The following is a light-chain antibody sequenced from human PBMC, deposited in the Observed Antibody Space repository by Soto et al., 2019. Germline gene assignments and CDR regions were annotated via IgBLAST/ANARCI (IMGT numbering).Light chain of an antibody. CDR1: PGTDANY. V-gene: IGKV3-20*01. CDR3: QQYVTSSPRT. J-gene: IGKJ1*01. CDR2: GAS. Sequence: EVVVTQSPGTLSLSPGERATLSCRASPGTDANYLAWYQQKPGQAPRLLIYGASSRATGIPDRFSGSGSRTDFTLTISRLEPEDFSMYYCQQYVTSSPRTFGQGTKVEIK.